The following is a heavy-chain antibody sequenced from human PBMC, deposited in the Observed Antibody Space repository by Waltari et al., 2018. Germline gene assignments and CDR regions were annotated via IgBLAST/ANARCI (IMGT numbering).Heavy chain of an antibody. CDR1: SGSTFSHD. Sequence: QLQLQESGPGLVKPSETLSLTCPVSSGSTFSHDWSWIRQPPGKGLEWIGHIQYTGSTNYNPSLKSRVTVSLDTSKKQFSLTLSSLTAADTAVYYCARFARGRYFDYWAQGTLVTVSS. V-gene: IGHV4-59*11. CDR3: ARFARGRYFDY. CDR2: IQYTGST. D-gene: IGHD3-10*01. J-gene: IGHJ4*02.